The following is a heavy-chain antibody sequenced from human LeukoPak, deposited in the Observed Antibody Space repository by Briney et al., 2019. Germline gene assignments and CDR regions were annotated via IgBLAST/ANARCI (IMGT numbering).Heavy chain of an antibody. CDR2: ISAYNGNT. Sequence: GASVKVSCKASGYTFTSYGISWVRQAPGQGLEWMGWISAYNGNTNYAQKLQGRVTMTRDMSTSTVYMELSSLRSEDTAVYYCARAGVAGQFDYWGQGTLVTVSS. J-gene: IGHJ4*02. CDR1: GYTFTSYG. D-gene: IGHD6-19*01. V-gene: IGHV1-18*01. CDR3: ARAGVAGQFDY.